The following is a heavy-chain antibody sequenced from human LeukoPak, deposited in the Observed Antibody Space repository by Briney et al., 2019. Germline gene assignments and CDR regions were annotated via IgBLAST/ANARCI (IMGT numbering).Heavy chain of an antibody. D-gene: IGHD2-21*02. CDR2: THSSGST. V-gene: IGHV4-4*07. CDR3: ARGYCGGDCYSGSKYYFDY. J-gene: IGHJ4*02. CDR1: GGPINSYY. Sequence: PSETLSLTCTVSGGPINSYYWSWIRQPAGKGLEWIGRTHSSGSTNYNPSLQSRVTMSVETSKSQFSLNLTSVTAADTAVYYCARGYCGGDCYSGSKYYFDYWGQGTLVTVSS.